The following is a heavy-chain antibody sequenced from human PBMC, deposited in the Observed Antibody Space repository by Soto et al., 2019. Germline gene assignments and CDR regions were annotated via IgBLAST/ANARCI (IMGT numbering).Heavy chain of an antibody. Sequence: GGSLRLSCAASGFTFSSYAMSWVRQAPGKGLEWVSAISGSGGSTYYADSVKGRFTISRDNSKNTLYLQMNSLRAEDTAVYYCAKRRGYYDILTGSFDYWGQGTLVTVSS. CDR3: AKRRGYYDILTGSFDY. CDR2: ISGSGGST. V-gene: IGHV3-23*01. CDR1: GFTFSSYA. D-gene: IGHD3-9*01. J-gene: IGHJ4*02.